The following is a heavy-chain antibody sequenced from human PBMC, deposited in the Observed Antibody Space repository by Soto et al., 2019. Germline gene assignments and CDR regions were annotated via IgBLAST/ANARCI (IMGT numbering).Heavy chain of an antibody. V-gene: IGHV3-7*03. CDR3: ARVRYGGYSYYFDN. J-gene: IGHJ4*02. Sequence: GGSLRLSCAVSGFTFSRFWMGWVRQAPGRGLEWVANIQQDGSEKYYVDSVKGRFTMSKDNVKNPLYLQMNSLGAEDTAVYYCARVRYGGYSYYFDNWGQGALVTVSS. CDR1: GFTFSRFW. D-gene: IGHD4-17*01. CDR2: IQQDGSEK.